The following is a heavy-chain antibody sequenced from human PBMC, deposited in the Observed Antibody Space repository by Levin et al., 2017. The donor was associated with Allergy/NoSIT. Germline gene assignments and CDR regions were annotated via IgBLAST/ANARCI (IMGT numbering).Heavy chain of an antibody. J-gene: IGHJ6*03. CDR1: GYSFTSYW. CDR2: IYPGDSDT. V-gene: IGHV5-51*01. CDR3: ARRGTRDYYYYMDV. D-gene: IGHD1-1*01. Sequence: GESLKISCQGSGYSFTSYWIGWVRQMPGKSLEWMGSIYPGDSDTRYSPSFQGQVTISADKSISTAYLQWSSLKASDTAIYYCARRGTRDYYYYMDVWGKGTTVTVSS.